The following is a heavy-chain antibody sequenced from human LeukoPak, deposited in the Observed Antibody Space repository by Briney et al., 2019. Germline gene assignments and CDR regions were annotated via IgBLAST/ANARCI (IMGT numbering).Heavy chain of an antibody. D-gene: IGHD3-9*01. J-gene: IGHJ4*02. CDR2: SGTSGDT. CDR1: GFTFSSYA. Sequence: GGSLRLSCAVSGFTFSSYAMSWVRQAPGRGLEWVSLSGTSGDTYYADSVKGRFTISRDNSKNTLYLQMNSLRAEDTAVYYCANVLRYFDWLPIDYWGQGTLVTVSS. V-gene: IGHV3-23*01. CDR3: ANVLRYFDWLPIDY.